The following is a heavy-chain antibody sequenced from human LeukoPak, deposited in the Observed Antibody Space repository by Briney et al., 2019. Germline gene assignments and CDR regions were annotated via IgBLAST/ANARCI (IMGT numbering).Heavy chain of an antibody. CDR1: GFTFSSYA. J-gene: IGHJ4*02. V-gene: IGHV3-23*01. D-gene: IGHD3-9*01. Sequence: GGSLRLSCAASGFTFSSYAMSWVRQAPGEGLEWVSAISGSGGRTYYADSVKGRFTITRDNSKNTLYLQMNSLRDEDTAVYYCAKDSTYYDILTGYSPFDYWGQGTLVTVSS. CDR3: AKDSTYYDILTGYSPFDY. CDR2: ISGSGGRT.